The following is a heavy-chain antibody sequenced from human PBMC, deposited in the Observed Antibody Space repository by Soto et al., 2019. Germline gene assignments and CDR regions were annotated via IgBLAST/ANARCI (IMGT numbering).Heavy chain of an antibody. CDR3: ARCVVVAADDAFDI. J-gene: IGHJ3*02. Sequence: EVQLVESGGGLVQPGGSLRLSCAASGFTVSSNYMSWVRQAPGKGLEWVSVIYSGGSTYYADSVKGRFTISRDNSKNTLYLQMNSLRAEDTAVYYCARCVVVAADDAFDIWGQGTMVTVSS. V-gene: IGHV3-66*01. D-gene: IGHD2-15*01. CDR1: GFTVSSNY. CDR2: IYSGGST.